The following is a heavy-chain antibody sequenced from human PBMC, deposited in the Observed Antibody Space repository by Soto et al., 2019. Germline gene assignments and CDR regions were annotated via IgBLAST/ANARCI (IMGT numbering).Heavy chain of an antibody. Sequence: SETLSLTCAVSGYSISSGYYWGWIRQPPGKGLEWIGSIYHSGSTYYNPSLKGRVTISVDTSKNQFSLKLSSVTAADTAVYYCAREITMIVGGDAFDIWGQGTMVTVSS. CDR1: GYSISSGYY. CDR3: AREITMIVGGDAFDI. V-gene: IGHV4-38-2*02. D-gene: IGHD3-22*01. CDR2: IYHSGST. J-gene: IGHJ3*02.